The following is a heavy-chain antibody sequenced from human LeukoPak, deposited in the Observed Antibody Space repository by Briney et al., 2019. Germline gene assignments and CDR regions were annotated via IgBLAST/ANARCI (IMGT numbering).Heavy chain of an antibody. CDR1: GGSISSADYY. CDR2: IYHSGNT. Sequence: SETLSLTCTVSGGSISSADYYWRWIRQPPGRGLEWIAYIYHSGNTYYNPSLKSRVTISVDTSNNQFSLKLSSVTAADTAVYYCAGEVRPDGSARGYYFDYWGQGTLVTVSS. D-gene: IGHD3-10*01. J-gene: IGHJ4*02. CDR3: AGEVRPDGSARGYYFDY. V-gene: IGHV4-30-4*01.